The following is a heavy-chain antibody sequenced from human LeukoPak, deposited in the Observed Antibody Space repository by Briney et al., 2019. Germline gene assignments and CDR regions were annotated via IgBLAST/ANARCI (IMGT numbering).Heavy chain of an antibody. CDR3: TSSTARDV. CDR1: GFTFSGSA. CDR2: IRSKANSYAT. V-gene: IGHV3-73*01. J-gene: IGHJ6*04. D-gene: IGHD4-11*01. Sequence: GVSLRLSCAASGFTFSGSAMHWVRQASGKGLEWVGRIRSKANSYATAYAASVKGRFTISRDDSKNTAYLQMNSLKTEDTAVYYCTSSTARDVWGKGTTVTVSS.